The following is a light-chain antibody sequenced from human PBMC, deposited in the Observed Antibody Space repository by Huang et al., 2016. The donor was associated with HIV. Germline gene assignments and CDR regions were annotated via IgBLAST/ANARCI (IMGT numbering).Light chain of an antibody. V-gene: IGKV1-NL1*01. CDR1: QAISNS. CDR2: GAS. J-gene: IGKJ1*01. CDR3: QQYFSTPRT. Sequence: DIQMTQSPSSLSASVGDKVSITCRAGQAISNSLVLYRQQPGKAPKLLLYGASRLESGVSSRFSGSGSGTDYTLTISSLQPEYFATYYCQQYFSTPRTFGQGTKVELK.